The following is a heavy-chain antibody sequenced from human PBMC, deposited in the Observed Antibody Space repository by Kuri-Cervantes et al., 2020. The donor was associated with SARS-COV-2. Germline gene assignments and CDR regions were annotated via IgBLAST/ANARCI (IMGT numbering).Heavy chain of an antibody. V-gene: IGHV3-15*04. D-gene: IGHD6-13*01. CDR2: IASKTAGGTI. CDR3: TTGLAAASKNRDY. J-gene: IGHJ4*02. CDR1: GFTFSRYW. Sequence: GESLKISCAVSGFTFSRYWMSWVRQAPGKGLEWVGRIASKTAGGTIDYAAPVKGRFTISRDDSRNTLYLQMNSLKAEDTAMYYCTTGLAAASKNRDYWGQGTLVTVSS.